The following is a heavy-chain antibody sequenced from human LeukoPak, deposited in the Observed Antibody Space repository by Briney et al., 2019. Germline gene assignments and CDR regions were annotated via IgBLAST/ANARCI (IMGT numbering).Heavy chain of an antibody. CDR3: ARLGGYQTFDY. Sequence: GGSLRLSCAASGFTFSSYVMNWVRQAPGKGLEWVSYISSSGSTIYYADSVKGRFTISRDNAKNSLYLQMNSLRAEDTAVYYCARLGGYQTFDYWGQGTLVTVSS. D-gene: IGHD5-12*01. CDR2: ISSSGSTI. V-gene: IGHV3-48*03. J-gene: IGHJ4*02. CDR1: GFTFSSYV.